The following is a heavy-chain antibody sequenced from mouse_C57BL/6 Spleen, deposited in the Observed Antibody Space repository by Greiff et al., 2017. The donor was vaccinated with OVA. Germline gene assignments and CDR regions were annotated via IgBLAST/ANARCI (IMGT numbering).Heavy chain of an antibody. J-gene: IGHJ4*01. CDR1: GYAFSSSW. Sequence: QVQLQQSGPELVKPGASVKISCKASGYAFSSSWMNWVKQRPGKGLEWIGRIYPGDGDTNYNGKFKGKATLTADKSSSTAYMQLSSLTSEDTAVYFSTGYAMDYWGQGTSVTVSS. V-gene: IGHV1-82*01. CDR3: TGYAMDY. CDR2: IYPGDGDT.